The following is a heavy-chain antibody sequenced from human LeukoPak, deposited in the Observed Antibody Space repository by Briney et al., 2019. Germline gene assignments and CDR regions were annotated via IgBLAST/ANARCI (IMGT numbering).Heavy chain of an antibody. CDR1: GFTFSSYA. CDR3: ANVPAANYYYYYGMDV. CDR2: ISGSGGST. V-gene: IGHV3-23*01. D-gene: IGHD2-2*01. J-gene: IGHJ6*02. Sequence: AGGSLRLSCAASGFTFSSYAMSWVRQAPGKGLEWVSAISGSGGSTYYADSVKGRFTTSRDNSKNTLYLQMNSLRAEDTAVYYCANVPAANYYYYYGMDVWGRGTTVTVSS.